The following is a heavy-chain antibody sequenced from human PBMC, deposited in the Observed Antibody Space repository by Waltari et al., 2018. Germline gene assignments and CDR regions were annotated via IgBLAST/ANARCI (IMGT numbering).Heavy chain of an antibody. J-gene: IGHJ4*02. CDR1: GGSISSSSYC. Sequence: QLQLQESGPGLVKPSETLSLTCTVSGGSISSSSYCWGWIRQPPGKGLEWIGSIYYSGSTYYNPSLKSRVTISVDTSKNQFSLKLSSVTAADTAVYYCARHPTTLLGHWGQGTLVTVSS. CDR3: ARHPTTLLGH. D-gene: IGHD1-26*01. V-gene: IGHV4-39*01. CDR2: IYYSGST.